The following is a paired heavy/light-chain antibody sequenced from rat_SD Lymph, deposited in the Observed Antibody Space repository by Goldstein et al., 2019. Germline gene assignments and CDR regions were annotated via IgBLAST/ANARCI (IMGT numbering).Light chain of an antibody. V-gene: IGKV14S15*01. CDR1: QDIGNY. Sequence: DIQMTQSPSSLSASLGDRVTITCRASQDIGNYLSWFQQKPGKSPRLMIYGATNLEDGVPSRFSGSRSGSDYSLTISSLESEDTAIYYCLQYDKYPLTFGSGTKLEIK. J-gene: IGKJ5*01. CDR2: GAT. CDR3: LQYDKYPLT.
Heavy chain of an antibody. V-gene: IGHV5-7*01. D-gene: IGHD1-3*01. CDR1: GFTFSDYN. J-gene: IGHJ2*01. CDR3: ARRGVADY. CDR2: ISYDGSST. Sequence: EVQLVESGGGLVQPGRSLKLSCAASGFTFSDYNMAWVRQAPKKGLEWVATISYDGSSTYYRDSVKGRFTISRDNAKSTLYLQMDSLRSEDTATYYCARRGVADYWGQGVMVTVSS.